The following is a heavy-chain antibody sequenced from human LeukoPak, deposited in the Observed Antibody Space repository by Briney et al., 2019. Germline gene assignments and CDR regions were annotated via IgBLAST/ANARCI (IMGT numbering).Heavy chain of an antibody. V-gene: IGHV1-2*02. J-gene: IGHJ1*01. CDR3: ARVHRDFWSGYQLQH. Sequence: ASVKVSCKASGYTFTGYYMHWVRQAPGQGLEGMGWINPNSGGTNYAQKFQGRVTMTRDTSISTAYMELSRLRSDDTAVYYCARVHRDFWSGYQLQHWGQGTLVTVSS. D-gene: IGHD3-3*01. CDR1: GYTFTGYY. CDR2: INPNSGGT.